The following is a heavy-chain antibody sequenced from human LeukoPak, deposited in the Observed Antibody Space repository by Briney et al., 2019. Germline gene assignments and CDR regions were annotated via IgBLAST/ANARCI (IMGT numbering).Heavy chain of an antibody. CDR2: MNPNSGNT. Sequence: ASVTVSCKASGYTFTSYDINWVRQATGQGLEWMGWMNPNSGNTGYVQKFQGRVTMTRNTSISTAYMELSSLRSEDTAVYYCASSYLYYGLGHWGQGTLVTVSS. V-gene: IGHV1-8*01. J-gene: IGHJ4*02. D-gene: IGHD3-10*01. CDR3: ASSYLYYGLGH. CDR1: GYTFTSYD.